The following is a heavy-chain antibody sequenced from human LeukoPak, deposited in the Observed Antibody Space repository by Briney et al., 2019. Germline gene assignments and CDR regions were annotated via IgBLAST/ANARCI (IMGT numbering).Heavy chain of an antibody. CDR2: IIPILGIA. V-gene: IGHV1-69*04. CDR3: ARDSRYYYDSSGPQH. CDR1: GGTFSSYA. Sequence: GASVKVSCKASGGTFSSYAISWVRQAPGQGLEWMGRIIPILGIANYAQKFQGRVTITADKSTSTAYMELSSLRSEDMAVYYCARDSRYYYDSSGPQHWGQGTLVTVSS. J-gene: IGHJ1*01. D-gene: IGHD3-22*01.